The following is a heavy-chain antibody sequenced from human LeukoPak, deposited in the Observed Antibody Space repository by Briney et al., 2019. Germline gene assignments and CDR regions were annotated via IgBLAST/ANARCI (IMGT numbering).Heavy chain of an antibody. Sequence: SQTLSLTCTVSGGSISSGGYYWRWIRQHPEKGLEWIGYLYSVGSTYYNPSLKSRVTISVGTSKNQVSLKMTSVTAADTAVYYCARDSSGDYWYFGLWGRGTLVTVSS. J-gene: IGHJ2*01. CDR2: LYSVGST. V-gene: IGHV4-31*03. CDR3: ARDSSGDYWYFGL. D-gene: IGHD4-17*01. CDR1: GGSISSGGYY.